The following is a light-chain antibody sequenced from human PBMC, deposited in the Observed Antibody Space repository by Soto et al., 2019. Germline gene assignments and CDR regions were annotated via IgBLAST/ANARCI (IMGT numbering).Light chain of an antibody. V-gene: IGLV1-36*01. Sequence: QSVLTQPPSVSAAPRQRVTISCSGSSSNIGNNAVNWYQQLPGKAPKLLIYYDDLLPSGVSDRFSGSKSGTPASLAISGLQSEDEADYYCAAWDDSLNGVVFGGGTKVTVL. CDR1: SSNIGNNA. CDR3: AAWDDSLNGVV. CDR2: YDD. J-gene: IGLJ2*01.